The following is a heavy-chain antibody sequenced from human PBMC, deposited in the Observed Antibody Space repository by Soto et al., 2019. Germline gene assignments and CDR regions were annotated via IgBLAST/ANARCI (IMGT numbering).Heavy chain of an antibody. D-gene: IGHD3-3*01. CDR3: ARDKRDLRFLEWSYYFDY. V-gene: IGHV3-30*03. Sequence: GGSLGLSCAASGFTFSSYGMHWVRQAPGKGLEWVALISYDGSNKYYADSVKGRFTISRDNSKNTLYLQMNSLRAEDTAVYYCARDKRDLRFLEWSYYFDYWGQGT. CDR1: GFTFSSYG. CDR2: ISYDGSNK. J-gene: IGHJ4*02.